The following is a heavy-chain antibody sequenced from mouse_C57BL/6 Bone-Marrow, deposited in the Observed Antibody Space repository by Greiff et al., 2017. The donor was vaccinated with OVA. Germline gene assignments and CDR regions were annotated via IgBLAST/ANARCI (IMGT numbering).Heavy chain of an antibody. Sequence: VQLQESGAELVRPGASVKLSCKASGYTFTAYYINWVKQRPGQGLEWIARIYPGSGNTYYNEKFKGKATLTAEKSSSTAYMQLSSLTSEDSAVYFCARQLGRLYFDYWGQGTTLTVSS. V-gene: IGHV1-76*01. J-gene: IGHJ2*01. CDR3: ARQLGRLYFDY. CDR2: IYPGSGNT. D-gene: IGHD4-1*02. CDR1: GYTFTAYY.